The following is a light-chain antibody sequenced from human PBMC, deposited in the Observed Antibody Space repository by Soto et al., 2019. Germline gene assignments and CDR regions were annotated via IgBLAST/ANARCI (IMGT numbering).Light chain of an antibody. CDR3: QQYNNWWT. Sequence: EIVLTQSPATLSLSPGEKATLSCRASQNLNTYLAWYQQKPGQSPSLLIYGASTRATGIPARFSGSGSGTEFTLTISSLQSEDFAVYYCQQYNNWWTFGQGTKVDIK. J-gene: IGKJ1*01. CDR1: QNLNTY. V-gene: IGKV3-15*01. CDR2: GAS.